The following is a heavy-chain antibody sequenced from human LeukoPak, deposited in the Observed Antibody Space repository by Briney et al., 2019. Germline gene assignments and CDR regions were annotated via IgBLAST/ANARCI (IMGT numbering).Heavy chain of an antibody. J-gene: IGHJ5*02. V-gene: IGHV4-59*01. CDR3: ARDLGYCSSTSCYTSGFDP. CDR1: GGSISSYY. Sequence: SETLSLTCTVSGGSISSYYRSWIRQPPGKGLEWIGYIYYSGSTNYNPSLKSRVTISVDTSKNQFSLKLSSVTAADTAVYYCARDLGYCSSTSCYTSGFDPWGQGTLVTVSS. CDR2: IYYSGST. D-gene: IGHD2-2*02.